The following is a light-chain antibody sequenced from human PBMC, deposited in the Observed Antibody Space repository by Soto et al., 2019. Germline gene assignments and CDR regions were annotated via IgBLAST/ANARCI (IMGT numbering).Light chain of an antibody. J-gene: IGKJ5*01. CDR1: QSISIN. Sequence: ERVMPQSPATLSVSPGERASLSCRASQSISINLAWYQQKPGQAPRLLIYAASNRATGVPARFSGSWSGTEFTLTISSLQSEDFAVYYCQQYNNWITFGQGTRLEIK. V-gene: IGKV3-15*01. CDR3: QQYNNWIT. CDR2: AAS.